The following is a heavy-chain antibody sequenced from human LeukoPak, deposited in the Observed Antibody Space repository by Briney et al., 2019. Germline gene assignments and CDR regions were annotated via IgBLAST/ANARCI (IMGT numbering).Heavy chain of an antibody. Sequence: PGGSLRLSCAASGFTFSSYSMNWVRQAPGKGLEWVSSISSSSSYIYYADSVKGRFTIPRDNAKNSLYLQMNSLRAEDTAVYYCNPYYYDSSGYYYDYWGQGTLVTVSS. CDR2: ISSSSSYI. CDR3: NPYYYDSSGYYYDY. V-gene: IGHV3-21*01. D-gene: IGHD3-22*01. CDR1: GFTFSSYS. J-gene: IGHJ4*02.